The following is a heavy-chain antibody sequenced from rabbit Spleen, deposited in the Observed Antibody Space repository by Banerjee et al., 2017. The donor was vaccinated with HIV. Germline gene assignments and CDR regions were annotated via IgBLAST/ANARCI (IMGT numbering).Heavy chain of an antibody. CDR2: IDVTKSGST. J-gene: IGHJ6*01. V-gene: IGHV1S40*01. D-gene: IGHD8-1*01. CDR3: ARDSGSSFSSYGMDL. Sequence: QSLEESGGDLVKPGASLTLTCTASGLDFSSNYWICWVRKAPGKGLEWIACIDVTKSGSTYYASWAKGRITISKTSSTTVTLQMTSLTAADTATYFCARDSGSSFSSYGMDLWGQGTLVTVS. CDR1: GLDFSSNYW.